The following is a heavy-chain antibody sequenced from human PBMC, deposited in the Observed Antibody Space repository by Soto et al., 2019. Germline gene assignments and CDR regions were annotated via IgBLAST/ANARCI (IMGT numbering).Heavy chain of an antibody. CDR2: INHSGRV. J-gene: IGHJ5*01. CDR1: GGSFSCHS. D-gene: IGHD3-22*01. V-gene: IGHV4-34*01. CDR3: STRAYDTNGYYRFDP. Sequence: SETLSLTCAVYGGSFSCHSWTWIRQSPGKGLEWIGDINHSGRVNYSPSLKRRVTISLDTSKNQFPLTLSAVTAADTAMYYCSTRAYDTNGYYRFDPWGQGTLVTVSS.